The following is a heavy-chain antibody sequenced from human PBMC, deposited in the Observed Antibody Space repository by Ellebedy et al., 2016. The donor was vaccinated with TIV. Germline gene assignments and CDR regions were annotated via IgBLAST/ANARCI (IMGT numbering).Heavy chain of an antibody. D-gene: IGHD3-10*01. J-gene: IGHJ2*01. Sequence: ASVKVSCXASGYTFTSYYMHWVRQAPGQGLEWMGIINPSGGSTSYAQKFQGRVTMTTDTSTSTAYMELRSLRSDDTAVYYCARNWGPGYYYGSGTPIESNWYFDLWGRGTLVTVSS. CDR1: GYTFTSYY. V-gene: IGHV1-46*01. CDR2: INPSGGST. CDR3: ARNWGPGYYYGSGTPIESNWYFDL.